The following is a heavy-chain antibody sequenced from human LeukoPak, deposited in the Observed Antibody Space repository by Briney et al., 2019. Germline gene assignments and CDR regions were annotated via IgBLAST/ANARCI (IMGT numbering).Heavy chain of an antibody. V-gene: IGHV4-39*07. CDR2: IYYSGST. CDR3: ARDTYDSSGYPYYFDY. Sequence: SETLSLTCTVSGGSISSSSYYWGWIRQPPGKGLEWMGSIYYSGSTYYNPSLKSRVTISVDTSKNQFSLKLSSVTAADTAVYYCARDTYDSSGYPYYFDYWGQGTLVTVSS. CDR1: GGSISSSSYY. D-gene: IGHD3-22*01. J-gene: IGHJ4*02.